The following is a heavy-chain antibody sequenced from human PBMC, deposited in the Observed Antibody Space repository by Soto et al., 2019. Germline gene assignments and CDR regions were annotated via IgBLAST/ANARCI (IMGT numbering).Heavy chain of an antibody. CDR2: IIPIFGTA. CDR1: GGTFSSYA. Sequence: QVQLVQSGAEVKKPGSSVKVSCKASGGTFSSYAISWVRQAPGQGLEWMGGIIPIFGTANYAQKFQGRVTITADESTSTAYMELSSLRSEDTAVDYCARYLGGGIAAAGILLEDWFDPWGQGTLVTVSS. CDR3: ARYLGGGIAAAGILLEDWFDP. D-gene: IGHD6-13*01. V-gene: IGHV1-69*01. J-gene: IGHJ5*02.